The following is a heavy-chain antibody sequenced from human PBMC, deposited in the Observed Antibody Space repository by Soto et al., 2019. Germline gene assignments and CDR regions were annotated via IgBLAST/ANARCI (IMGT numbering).Heavy chain of an antibody. D-gene: IGHD2-15*01. Sequence: SETLSLTCAVYGGSFSGYYWSWIRQPPGKGLEWIGEINHSGSTNYNPSLKSRVTISVDTSKNQFSLKLSSVTAADTAVYYCARGLRYCSGGSCYWNWFDPWGQGTLVTVSS. CDR1: GGSFSGYY. CDR3: ARGLRYCSGGSCYWNWFDP. J-gene: IGHJ5*02. CDR2: INHSGST. V-gene: IGHV4-34*01.